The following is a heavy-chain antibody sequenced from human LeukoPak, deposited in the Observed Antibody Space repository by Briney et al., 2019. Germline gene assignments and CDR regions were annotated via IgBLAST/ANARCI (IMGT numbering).Heavy chain of an antibody. V-gene: IGHV3-21*01. J-gene: IGHJ4*02. D-gene: IGHD2-15*01. CDR3: AREGVVVVAANVFYYFDY. CDR2: ISSSSSYI. Sequence: PGGSLRLSCAASGFTFSSYSMNWVRQAPGKGLEWVSSISSSSSYIYYADSVKGRFTISRDNAKNSLYLQMNSLRAEDTAVYYCAREGVVVVAANVFYYFDYWGQGTLVTVSS. CDR1: GFTFSSYS.